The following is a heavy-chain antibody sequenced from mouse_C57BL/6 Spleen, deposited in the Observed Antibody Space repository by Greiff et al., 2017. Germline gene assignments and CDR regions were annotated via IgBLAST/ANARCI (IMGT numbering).Heavy chain of an antibody. D-gene: IGHD2-5*01. CDR1: GYTFTTYP. CDR3: ARGHSNYWYFDV. J-gene: IGHJ1*03. Sequence: QVQLQQSGAELVKPGASVKMSCKASGYTFTTYPIEWMKQTHGKSLEWIGNFHPYNDDTKYNEKFKGKATMTVEKSSSTVYLELSRLTSDDSAVYYCARGHSNYWYFDVWGTGTTVTGSS. CDR2: FHPYNDDT. V-gene: IGHV1-47*01.